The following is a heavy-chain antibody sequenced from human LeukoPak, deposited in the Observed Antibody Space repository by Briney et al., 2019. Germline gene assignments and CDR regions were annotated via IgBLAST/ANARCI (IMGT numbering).Heavy chain of an antibody. V-gene: IGHV3-23*01. D-gene: IGHD5-18*01. Sequence: PGGSLRLSCAASGFTFSSYAMSWVRPAPGKGRGWVSATSGSGGSTYYADSVKGRFTISRDNSKNTLYLQMNNLRAEDTAVYYCAKDLREDSYGDSYLDYWGQGTLVTVSS. CDR2: TSGSGGST. CDR1: GFTFSSYA. CDR3: AKDLREDSYGDSYLDY. J-gene: IGHJ4*02.